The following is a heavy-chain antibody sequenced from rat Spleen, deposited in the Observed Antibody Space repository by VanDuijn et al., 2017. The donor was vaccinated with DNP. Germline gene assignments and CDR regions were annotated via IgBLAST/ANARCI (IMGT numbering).Heavy chain of an antibody. J-gene: IGHJ2*01. Sequence: EVQLQESGPGLVKPSQSLSLTCSVTGYSITSHYWGWIRQFPGNKMVYIGHISYSGTTNYNPSLKSRISITRDTSKNQFFLQLNSVTTEDTATYYCARWYNYFDYWGQGVMVTVSS. CDR3: ARWYNYFDY. CDR2: ISYSGTT. D-gene: IGHD1-5*01. CDR1: GYSITSHY. V-gene: IGHV3-1*01.